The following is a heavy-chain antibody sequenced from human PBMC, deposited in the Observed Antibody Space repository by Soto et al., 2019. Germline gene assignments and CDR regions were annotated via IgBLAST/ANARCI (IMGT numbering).Heavy chain of an antibody. J-gene: IGHJ6*02. CDR2: ITSNGGNT. CDR3: ARRIPFGYGMDV. CDR1: GFTFSSYA. D-gene: IGHD2-21*01. Sequence: EVQLVESGGGLVQPGGSLRLSCAASGFTFSSYAMHWVRQAPGKGLEYVSDITSNGGNTDYASSVKGRFTISRDNSKNTPYLQMGSLRAEDMAVYYCARRIPFGYGMDVWGQGTTVTVSS. V-gene: IGHV3-64*01.